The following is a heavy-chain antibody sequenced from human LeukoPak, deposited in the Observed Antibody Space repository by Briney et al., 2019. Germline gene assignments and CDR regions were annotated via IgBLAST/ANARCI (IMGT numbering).Heavy chain of an antibody. CDR3: AKPGYSSGFLRGAFDI. J-gene: IGHJ3*02. Sequence: GGSLRLPCAASGFTFSSYGMHWVRQAPGKGLEWVAVISYDGSNKYYADSVKGRFTISRDNSKNTLYLQMNSLRAEDTAVYYCAKPGYSSGFLRGAFDIWGQGTMVTVSS. V-gene: IGHV3-30*18. CDR2: ISYDGSNK. D-gene: IGHD6-19*01. CDR1: GFTFSSYG.